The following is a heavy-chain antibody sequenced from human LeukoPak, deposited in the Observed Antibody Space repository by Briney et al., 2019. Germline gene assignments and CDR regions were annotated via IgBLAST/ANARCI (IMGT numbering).Heavy chain of an antibody. J-gene: IGHJ4*02. CDR2: ISSSSSTI. Sequence: GGSLRLSCAASGFTFSSYGMTWVRQAPGKGLEWVSYISSSSSTIYYADSVKGRFTISRDNAKNSLYLQLNSLRAEDTAVYYCARGWSIAVAGEFDYWGQGTLVTVSS. CDR3: ARGWSIAVAGEFDY. CDR1: GFTFSSYG. D-gene: IGHD6-19*01. V-gene: IGHV3-48*01.